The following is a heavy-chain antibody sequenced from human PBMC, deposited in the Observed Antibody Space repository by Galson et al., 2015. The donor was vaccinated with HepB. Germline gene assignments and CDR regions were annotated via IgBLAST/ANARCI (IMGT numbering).Heavy chain of an antibody. V-gene: IGHV3-15*01. J-gene: IGHJ4*02. Sequence: SLRLSCAASGFTFSNAWMSWVRQAPGKGLEWVGRIKSKTDGGTTDYAAPVKGRFTISRDDSKNTLYLQMNSLKTEDTAVYYCTTGSDIVLMVYALYFDYWGQGTLVTVSS. CDR3: TTGSDIVLMVYALYFDY. D-gene: IGHD2-8*01. CDR2: IKSKTDGGTT. CDR1: GFTFSNAW.